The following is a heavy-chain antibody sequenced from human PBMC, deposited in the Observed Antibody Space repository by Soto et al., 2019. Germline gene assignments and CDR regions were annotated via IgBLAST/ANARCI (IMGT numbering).Heavy chain of an antibody. V-gene: IGHV4-39*01. J-gene: IGHJ4*02. CDR2: IYYSGST. CDR1: GGSISSSSYY. Sequence: QLQLQESGPGLVKPSETLSLTCTVSGGSISSSSYYWGWIRQPPGEGLEWIGSIYYSGSTYYNPYLQTRVTIPVDTSKNQFSLKLSSVTAADTAVYYCARRGPYFAYWGQGTLVTVSS. CDR3: ARRGPYFAY. D-gene: IGHD1-26*01.